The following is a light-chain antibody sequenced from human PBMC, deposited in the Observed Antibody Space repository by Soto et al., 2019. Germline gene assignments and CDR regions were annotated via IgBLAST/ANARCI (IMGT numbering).Light chain of an antibody. CDR2: GAS. J-gene: IGKJ2*01. CDR1: QSVSSSY. V-gene: IGKV3-20*01. Sequence: EIVLTQSPGTLSLSPGERATLSCRASQSVSSSYLAWYQQKPGQAPRRLIYGASSTATGIPDRFSGSGSGTDFTLTISRLEPEDFAVYYCQQYGSSPLMYTFGQGTKLEIK. CDR3: QQYGSSPLMYT.